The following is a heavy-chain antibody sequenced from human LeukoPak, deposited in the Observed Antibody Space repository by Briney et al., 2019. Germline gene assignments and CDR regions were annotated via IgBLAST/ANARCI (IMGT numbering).Heavy chain of an antibody. J-gene: IGHJ4*02. CDR1: GFTFKRYN. CDR3: AKDSAWATDY. CDR2: IEDDGSNK. V-gene: IGHV3-30*02. D-gene: IGHD6-19*01. Sequence: GGSLRLSCAASGFTFKRYNMHWVRQAPGKGREWVAFIEDDGSNKNYADAVKGRFTVSRDNSINTLYLHMNSLRIEDMAVYYCAKDSAWATDYWGRGTLVTVSS.